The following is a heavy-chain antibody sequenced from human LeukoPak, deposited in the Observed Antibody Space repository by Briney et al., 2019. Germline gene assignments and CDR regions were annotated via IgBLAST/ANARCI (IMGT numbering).Heavy chain of an antibody. D-gene: IGHD5-18*01. Sequence: GGSLRLSCAASGFTFSSYAFHWVRQAPGKGLEWVAVVSYDGTIKYYTDSVKGRFTISRDNSKDTLYLQMNSLRTEDTAVYYCVRDRGYNYGPFDYWGQGTLITVSS. J-gene: IGHJ4*02. CDR3: VRDRGYNYGPFDY. CDR2: VSYDGTIK. V-gene: IGHV3-30*04. CDR1: GFTFSSYA.